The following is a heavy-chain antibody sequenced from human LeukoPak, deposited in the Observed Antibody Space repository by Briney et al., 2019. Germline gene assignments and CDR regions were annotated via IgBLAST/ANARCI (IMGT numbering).Heavy chain of an antibody. Sequence: PSETLSLTCTVSGGSISSYYWSWIRQPPGKGLEWIGYIYYSGSTNYNPSLKSRVTISVDTSKNQFSLKLSSVTAADTAVYYCARDTRNYHAFDIWGQGTMVTVSS. J-gene: IGHJ3*02. CDR2: IYYSGST. CDR3: ARDTRNYHAFDI. V-gene: IGHV4-59*01. CDR1: GGSISSYY. D-gene: IGHD1-7*01.